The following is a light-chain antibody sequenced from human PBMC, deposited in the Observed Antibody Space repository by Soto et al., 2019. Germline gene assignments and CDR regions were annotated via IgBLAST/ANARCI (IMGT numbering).Light chain of an antibody. CDR2: GAS. CDR3: QQYGSLPYT. Sequence: EIVLTQSPGTLSLSPGERATLSCRASQSVSSSYLAWYQQKPGQAPRLLIYGASSSATGIPDRFSGSGSGTDFTLTSSRLEPEDFAVYYCQQYGSLPYTFGQGTKLEIK. V-gene: IGKV3-20*01. J-gene: IGKJ2*01. CDR1: QSVSSSY.